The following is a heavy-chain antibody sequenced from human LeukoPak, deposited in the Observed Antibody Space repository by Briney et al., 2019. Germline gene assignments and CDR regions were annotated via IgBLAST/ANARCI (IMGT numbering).Heavy chain of an antibody. J-gene: IGHJ4*02. CDR2: IYYSGST. CDR3: ARGYSSSWYTPPGY. CDR1: GGPISSYY. V-gene: IGHV4-59*01. D-gene: IGHD6-13*01. Sequence: SETLSLTCTVSGGPISSYYWSWLRQPPGKGLEWIGYIYYSGSTNYNPPLKSRVTISVDTSKNQFSLKLSSVTAADTAVYYCARGYSSSWYTPPGYWGQGTLVTVSS.